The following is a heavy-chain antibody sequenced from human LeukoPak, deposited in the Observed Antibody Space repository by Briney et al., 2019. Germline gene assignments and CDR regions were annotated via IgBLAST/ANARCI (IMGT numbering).Heavy chain of an antibody. CDR3: ARSTGWLNGH. CDR2: TYYRSKWYN. CDR1: GDSVSSNSAA. V-gene: IGHV6-1*01. J-gene: IGHJ4*02. D-gene: IGHD2-8*02. Sequence: SQTLSLTCAISGDSVSSNSAAWNWIRQSPSRGLEWLGRTYYRSKWYNYYGASVKSRITINPDTSRNQFSLQLNSVTPEDTAVYYCARSTGWLNGHWGQGTLVAVST.